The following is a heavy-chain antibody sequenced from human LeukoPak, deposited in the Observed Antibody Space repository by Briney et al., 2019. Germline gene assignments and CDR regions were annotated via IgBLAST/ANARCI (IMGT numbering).Heavy chain of an antibody. CDR2: ISSSSSYI. J-gene: IGHJ4*02. V-gene: IGHV3-21*01. Sequence: GGSLRLSCAASGFTFSSYSMNWVRQAPGKGLEWVSSISSSSSYIYYADSVKGRFTISRDNAKNSLYLQMNSLRAEDTVVYYCARSTYYYDSSGYLGFDYWGQGTLVTVSS. CDR1: GFTFSSYS. CDR3: ARSTYYYDSSGYLGFDY. D-gene: IGHD3-22*01.